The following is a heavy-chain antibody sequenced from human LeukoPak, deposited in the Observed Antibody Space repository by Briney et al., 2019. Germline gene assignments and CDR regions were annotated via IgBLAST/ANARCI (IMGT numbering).Heavy chain of an antibody. CDR2: ISSSSSYI. CDR1: GFTFSSYS. J-gene: IGHJ3*02. CDR3: ARGVNYDSSGYAHAFDI. D-gene: IGHD3-22*01. Sequence: GGSLRLSCAASGFTFSSYSMNWVSQAPGKGLECVSSISSSSSYIYYADSVKGRFTISRDNAKNSLYLQMNSLRAEDTAVYYCARGVNYDSSGYAHAFDIWGQGTMVTVSS. V-gene: IGHV3-21*01.